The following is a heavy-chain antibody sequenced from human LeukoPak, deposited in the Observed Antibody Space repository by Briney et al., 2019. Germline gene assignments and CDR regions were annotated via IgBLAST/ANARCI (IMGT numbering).Heavy chain of an antibody. Sequence: GGSLTLSCTASGFAFSSYAMTWVRQAPGKGLEWVSGISGSGGSTYYADSVRGRLTMSRDNSKNTLYLQMNSLRADDPAVYYCAIGESPNSDNLFDPWGQGTLVTVSS. D-gene: IGHD4-23*01. CDR1: GFAFSSYA. CDR3: AIGESPNSDNLFDP. V-gene: IGHV3-23*01. CDR2: ISGSGGST. J-gene: IGHJ5*02.